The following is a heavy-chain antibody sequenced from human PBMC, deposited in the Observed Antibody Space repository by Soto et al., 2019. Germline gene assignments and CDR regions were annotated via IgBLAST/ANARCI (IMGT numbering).Heavy chain of an antibody. V-gene: IGHV3-30*19. Sequence: QVQLVESGGGVFQPGRSLRLSCAASGFTFSTYGMHWGRQAPGKGLERVAVISYDGSNKLYGDSVKGRFTSSRDNSKSTLELKMNSMRPEDTAVYYCEREQEPRHASGGNSGLFWGQGPLVIVSS. CDR1: GFTFSTYG. D-gene: IGHD2-21*02. J-gene: IGHJ1*01. CDR2: ISYDGSNK. CDR3: EREQEPRHASGGNSGLF.